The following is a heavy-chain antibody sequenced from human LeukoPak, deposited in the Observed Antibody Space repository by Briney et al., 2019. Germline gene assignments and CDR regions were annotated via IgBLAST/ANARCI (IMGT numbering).Heavy chain of an antibody. CDR1: GFSFTTYD. J-gene: IGHJ4*02. CDR3: ARNSVGAANFDY. V-gene: IGHV3-48*02. CDR2: ITSSSSTT. Sequence: GGSLRLSCAASGFSFTTYDMNWVRQAPGKGLECVSYITSSSSTTHYADSVKGRFTISRDNAKNSLYLQMNSLRDEDTAVYYCARNSVGAANFDYWGQGTLVTVSS. D-gene: IGHD1-26*01.